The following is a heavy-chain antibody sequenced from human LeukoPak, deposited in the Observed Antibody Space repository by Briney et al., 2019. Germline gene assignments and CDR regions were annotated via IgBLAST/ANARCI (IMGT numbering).Heavy chain of an antibody. Sequence: PGGSLRLSCAASGFTFSSYGMHWVRQAPGKGLEWVAVIWYDGSNKYYADSVKGRFTISRDNSKNTLYLQMNSLRAEDTAVYYCARDEHILTGYYSWGQGTLVTVSS. V-gene: IGHV3-33*01. CDR2: IWYDGSNK. D-gene: IGHD3-9*01. CDR3: ARDEHILTGYYS. J-gene: IGHJ4*02. CDR1: GFTFSSYG.